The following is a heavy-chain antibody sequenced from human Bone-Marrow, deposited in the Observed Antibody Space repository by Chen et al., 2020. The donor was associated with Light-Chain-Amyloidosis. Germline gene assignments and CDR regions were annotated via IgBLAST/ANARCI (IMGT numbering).Heavy chain of an antibody. Sequence: QVRLVQSGAEVRKPGSSMTVSCKTSGGIFSRYAINWVRQAPGQGLGWMGGLIPMFGTTNYAQKFQGRVSFTADESTYTAYLDLNSLSSQDTAVYYFATSSSCGRTTCRTFYGLDVWGQGTTLTVSS. CDR1: GGIFSRYA. CDR2: LIPMFGTT. J-gene: IGHJ6*02. CDR3: ATSSSCGRTTCRTFYGLDV. V-gene: IGHV1-69*01. D-gene: IGHD2-2*01.